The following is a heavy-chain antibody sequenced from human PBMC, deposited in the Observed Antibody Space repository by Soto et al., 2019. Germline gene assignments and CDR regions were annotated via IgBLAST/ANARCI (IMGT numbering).Heavy chain of an antibody. CDR2: INHSGST. J-gene: IGHJ6*02. D-gene: IGHD2-2*01. V-gene: IGHV4-34*01. CDR1: GGSFSGYY. Sequence: KSSETLSLTCAVYGGSFSGYYWSWIRQPPGKGLEWIGEINHSGSTNYNPSLKSRVTISVDTSKNQFSLKLSSVTAADTAVYYCASKKVVVVATTPSFFYYYGMDVWGQGTRVTAP. CDR3: ASKKVVVVATTPSFFYYYGMDV.